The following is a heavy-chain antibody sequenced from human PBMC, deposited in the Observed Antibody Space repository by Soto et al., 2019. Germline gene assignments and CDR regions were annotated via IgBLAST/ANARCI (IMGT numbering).Heavy chain of an antibody. CDR2: IIPIFGTA. Sequence: QVQLVQSGAEVKKPGSSVKVSCKAPGGTFSSYAISWVRQAPGQGLEWMGGIIPIFGTAKYAQKFQGRVKITAEESTSTGYMELSSLRSEDTAVYYCARSQGGSSSLDIYYYYYYGMDVWGQGTTVTVSS. V-gene: IGHV1-69*01. D-gene: IGHD2-15*01. CDR1: GGTFSSYA. J-gene: IGHJ6*02. CDR3: ARSQGGSSSLDIYYYYYYGMDV.